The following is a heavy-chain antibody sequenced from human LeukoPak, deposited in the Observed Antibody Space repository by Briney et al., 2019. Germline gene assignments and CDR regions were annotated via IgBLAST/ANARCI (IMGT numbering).Heavy chain of an antibody. V-gene: IGHV4-61*02. D-gene: IGHD4-17*01. Sequence: SETLSLTCTVSGGSLSSGSYYWSWIRQPAGTGLEWIGRIYTSGSTNYNPSLKSRVTTTVDTSKNQFSLKLSSVTAADTAVYYCAREVTTVISNNWFDPWGQGTLVTVSS. CDR2: IYTSGST. CDR1: GGSLSSGSYY. J-gene: IGHJ5*02. CDR3: AREVTTVISNNWFDP.